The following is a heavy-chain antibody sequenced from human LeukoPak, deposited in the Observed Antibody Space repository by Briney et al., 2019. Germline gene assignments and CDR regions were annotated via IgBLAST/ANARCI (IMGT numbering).Heavy chain of an antibody. J-gene: IGHJ4*02. CDR1: GYTFTSYD. D-gene: IGHD3-9*01. CDR2: IIPIFGTA. Sequence: SVKVSCKASGYTFTSYDISWVRQAPGQGLEWMGGIIPIFGTANYAQKFQGRVTITADKSTSTAYMELSSLRSEDTAVYYCAREVNYDILTGYYAHFDYWGQGTLVTVSS. CDR3: AREVNYDILTGYYAHFDY. V-gene: IGHV1-69*06.